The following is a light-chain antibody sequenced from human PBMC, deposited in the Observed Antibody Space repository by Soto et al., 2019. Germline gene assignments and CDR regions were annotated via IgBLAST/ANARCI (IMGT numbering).Light chain of an antibody. Sequence: QSVLTQPASVSGSPGQSITISCTGTSSDVGGYNYVSWYQQYPGKAPKLMIYEVSNRPSGVSNRFSGSKSGNTASLTISGLQAEDEADYYCISYTSTSTLGVFGGGTTPTVL. CDR3: ISYTSTSTLGV. J-gene: IGLJ3*02. V-gene: IGLV2-14*01. CDR1: SSDVGGYNY. CDR2: EVS.